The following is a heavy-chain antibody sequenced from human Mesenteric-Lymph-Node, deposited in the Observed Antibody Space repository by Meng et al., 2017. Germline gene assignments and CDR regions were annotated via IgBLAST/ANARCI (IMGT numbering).Heavy chain of an antibody. V-gene: IGHV1-8*03. CDR1: VYTFTSYD. J-gene: IGHJ6*02. Sequence: ASVKVSCKASVYTFTSYDINWVRQATGQGLEWMGWMNPNSGNTGYAQKFQGRVTITRNTSISTAYMELSSLRSEDTAVYYCASGGVLWGMDVWGQGTTVTVSS. CDR2: MNPNSGNT. D-gene: IGHD2-21*01. CDR3: ASGGVLWGMDV.